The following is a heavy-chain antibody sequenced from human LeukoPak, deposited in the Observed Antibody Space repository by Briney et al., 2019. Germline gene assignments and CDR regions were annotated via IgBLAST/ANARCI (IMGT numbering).Heavy chain of an antibody. CDR2: IFYSGST. CDR3: ARHDSSGYHEYYFDY. D-gene: IGHD3-22*01. V-gene: IGHV4-39*01. CDR1: GDSINSSNSY. J-gene: IGHJ4*02. Sequence: SETLSLTCTVSGDSINSSNSYWGWVRQPPGKGLEWIATIFYSGSTFYNPSLKSRVTISLDTSKTQFSLKLSSVTAADTAVYYCARHDSSGYHEYYFDYWGQGTLVTVSS.